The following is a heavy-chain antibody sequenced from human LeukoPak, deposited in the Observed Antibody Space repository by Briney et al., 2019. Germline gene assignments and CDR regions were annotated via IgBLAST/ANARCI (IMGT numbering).Heavy chain of an antibody. CDR1: GGSISSGDYY. V-gene: IGHV4-30-4*01. Sequence: PSETLSLTCTVSGGSISSGDYYWGWIRQPPGKGLEWIGYIYYSGSTYYNPSLKSRVTISVDTSKNQFSLKLSSVTAADTAVYYCARAYNKRWLQFRHRKADDAFDIWGQGTMVTVSS. D-gene: IGHD5-24*01. CDR3: ARAYNKRWLQFRHRKADDAFDI. CDR2: IYYSGST. J-gene: IGHJ3*02.